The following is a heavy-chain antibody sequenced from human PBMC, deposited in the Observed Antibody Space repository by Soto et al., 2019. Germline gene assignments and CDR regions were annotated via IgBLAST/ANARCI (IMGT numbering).Heavy chain of an antibody. CDR3: ATSLDV. J-gene: IGHJ6*02. CDR1: GFTFSTSA. Sequence: PGGTLRLSCAASGFTFSTSAIHWVRQAPGKGLEWVALISSDESHKSYADSVKGRFTISRDNAVNTVYLQMNSLRVEDTAVYYCATSLDVWGPGTTVTVSS. CDR2: ISSDESHK. V-gene: IGHV3-30*04.